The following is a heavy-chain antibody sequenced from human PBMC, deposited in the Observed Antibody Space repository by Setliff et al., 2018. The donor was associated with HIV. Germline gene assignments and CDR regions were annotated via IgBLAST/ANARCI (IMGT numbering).Heavy chain of an antibody. V-gene: IGHV4-59*11. Sequence: SETLSLTCTVSGGSISSHYWGWIRQPPGKGLEWIGYIYYTEITNYNPSLKSRVTISVDTSKNQFSLKLTSVTAADTALYYCARLRGYFYGHGRYFDYWGQGTLVTVSS. CDR3: ARLRGYFYGHGRYFDY. CDR1: GGSISSHY. J-gene: IGHJ4*02. D-gene: IGHD5-18*01. CDR2: IYYTEIT.